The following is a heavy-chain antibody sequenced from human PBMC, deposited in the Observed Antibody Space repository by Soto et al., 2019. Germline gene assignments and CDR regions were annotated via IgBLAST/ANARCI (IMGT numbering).Heavy chain of an antibody. J-gene: IGHJ6*03. CDR2: ISWNSGSI. CDR1: GFTFDDYA. D-gene: IGHD3-10*01. Sequence: PGGSLRLSCAASGFTFDDYAMHWVRQAPGKGLEWVSGISWNSGSIGYADSVKGRFTISRDNAKNSLYLQMNSLRAEDTALYYCAKDTMVRGVTDNRYYYYYYMDVWGKGTTVTVSS. V-gene: IGHV3-9*01. CDR3: AKDTMVRGVTDNRYYYYYYMDV.